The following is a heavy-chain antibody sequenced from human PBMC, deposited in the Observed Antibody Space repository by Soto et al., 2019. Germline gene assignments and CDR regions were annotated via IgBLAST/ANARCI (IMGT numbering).Heavy chain of an antibody. J-gene: IGHJ2*01. Sequence: QVQRVESGGGFVQPGVSLRRSCAASGFTFSDYYMSCIRQAPGKGLERGSYISSSGSTIYYSASVKGRFTLSRDNAKNALYLKMSSLRAEDTVVYYCARDYSFGGVIALRHSYWYFDLWGRGTLVTVSS. CDR2: ISSSGSTI. D-gene: IGHD3-16*02. V-gene: IGHV3-11*01. CDR3: ARDYSFGGVIALRHSYWYFDL. CDR1: GFTFSDYY.